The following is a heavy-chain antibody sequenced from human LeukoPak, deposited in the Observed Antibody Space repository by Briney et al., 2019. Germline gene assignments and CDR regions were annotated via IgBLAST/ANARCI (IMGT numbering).Heavy chain of an antibody. V-gene: IGHV3-30*01. Sequence: GRSLRLSCAASGFTFSSYAMHWVRQAPGKGLEWVAVISYDGSNKYYADSVKGRFTISRDNSKNTLYLQMNSLRAEDTAVYYCAKDLVGHVDTAMAPYFDYWGQGTLVTVSS. CDR3: AKDLVGHVDTAMAPYFDY. J-gene: IGHJ4*02. CDR1: GFTFSSYA. CDR2: ISYDGSNK. D-gene: IGHD5-18*01.